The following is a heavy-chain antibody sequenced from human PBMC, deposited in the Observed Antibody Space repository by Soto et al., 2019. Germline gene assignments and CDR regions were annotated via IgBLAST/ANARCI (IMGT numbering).Heavy chain of an antibody. J-gene: IGHJ3*02. V-gene: IGHV1-69*13. CDR2: IIPIFGTA. CDR1: GGTFSSYA. D-gene: IGHD1-26*01. Sequence: SLTVSCKASGGTFSSYAISWVRQAPGQGLEWMGGIIPIFGTANYAQKFQGRVTITADESTSTAYMELSSLRSEDTAVYYCASPVPDRYSGSYYGLGAFDIWGQGTMVTVSS. CDR3: ASPVPDRYSGSYYGLGAFDI.